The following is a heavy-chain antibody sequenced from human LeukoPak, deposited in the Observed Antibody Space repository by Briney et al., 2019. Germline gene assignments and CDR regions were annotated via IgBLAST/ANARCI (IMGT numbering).Heavy chain of an antibody. CDR3: ARVAAEVVGVPGAIGFGWLRRDYYYMDV. V-gene: IGHV1-18*01. CDR1: GGTFSSYV. D-gene: IGHD2-2*02. Sequence: ASVKVSCKASGGTFSSYVISWVRQAPGQGLEWMGWISAYNGNTNYAQKLQGRVTMTTDTSTSTAYMELRSLRSDDTAVYYCARVAAEVVGVPGAIGFGWLRRDYYYMDVWGKGTTVTVSS. J-gene: IGHJ6*03. CDR2: ISAYNGNT.